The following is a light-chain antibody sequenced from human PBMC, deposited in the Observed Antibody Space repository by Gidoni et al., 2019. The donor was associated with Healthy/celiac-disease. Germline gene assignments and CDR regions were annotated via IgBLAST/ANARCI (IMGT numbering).Light chain of an antibody. CDR1: QSVSSSY. V-gene: IGKV3-20*01. Sequence: DIVLTQSPGTLSLSPGVRATLSCRASQSVSSSYLAWYQQKTGQAPRLLIYGASSRATRIPDRFSGSGSGTDFTLTISRLEPEDFAVYYCQQREAFGGGTKVEIK. J-gene: IGKJ4*01. CDR3: QQREA. CDR2: GAS.